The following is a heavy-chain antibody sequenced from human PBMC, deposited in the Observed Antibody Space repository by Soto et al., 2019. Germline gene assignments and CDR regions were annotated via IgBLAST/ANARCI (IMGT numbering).Heavy chain of an antibody. J-gene: IGHJ4*02. V-gene: IGHV3-23*01. Sequence: LNLYCAAFGFTISSYAMSWVRLAPGKGLEWVSAISGTGGSTYYADSVKGRFTISRDNSKNTLYLQMNSLRAEDTAVYYCVILGDAADYGFDYWGKGTLVTVSS. CDR1: GFTISSYA. D-gene: IGHD4-17*01. CDR2: ISGTGGST. CDR3: VILGDAADYGFDY.